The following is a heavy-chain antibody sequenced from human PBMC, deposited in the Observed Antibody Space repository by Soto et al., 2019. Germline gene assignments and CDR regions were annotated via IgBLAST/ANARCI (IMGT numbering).Heavy chain of an antibody. Sequence: SETMSLTCAVYGGCFNGYYWSWIRTTPGKGLEWIGEINHSGSTNYNPSLKSPVTISVDTSKNPFSLKLSSVTAADTAVYYCARWSSPYCSSTSCYFNWFDPCGQGTLVTFSS. D-gene: IGHD2-2*01. CDR1: GGCFNGYY. CDR3: ARWSSPYCSSTSCYFNWFDP. V-gene: IGHV4-34*01. J-gene: IGHJ5*02. CDR2: INHSGST.